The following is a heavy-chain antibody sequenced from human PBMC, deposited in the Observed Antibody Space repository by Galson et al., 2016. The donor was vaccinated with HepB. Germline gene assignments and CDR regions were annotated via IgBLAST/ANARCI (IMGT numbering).Heavy chain of an antibody. D-gene: IGHD6-19*01. J-gene: IGHJ4*02. V-gene: IGHV1-69*10. CDR2: IIPMFNMT. Sequence: SVKVSCKASGGTFSTHVISWVRQAPGQGPEWMAGIIPMFNMTNYAQKFQGRVTMTTDTSTSTAYMELRSLRSDDTAVYYCAAAVAGNFDYWGQGILVTVSS. CDR3: AAAVAGNFDY. CDR1: GGTFSTHV.